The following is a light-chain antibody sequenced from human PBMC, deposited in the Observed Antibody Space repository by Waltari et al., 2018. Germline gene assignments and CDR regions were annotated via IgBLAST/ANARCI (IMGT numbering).Light chain of an antibody. CDR2: QDS. CDR1: KLEDKY. J-gene: IGLJ1*01. V-gene: IGLV3-1*01. Sequence: SYELTQPPSVSVSPGQTATLSCSATKLEDKYVCWYQQKPGQFPVLVMYQDSKRPSGILVQFPGSNSGDTATLTISGTQTLDEADYFCQTWDNTTVFGSGTRVTVL. CDR3: QTWDNTTV.